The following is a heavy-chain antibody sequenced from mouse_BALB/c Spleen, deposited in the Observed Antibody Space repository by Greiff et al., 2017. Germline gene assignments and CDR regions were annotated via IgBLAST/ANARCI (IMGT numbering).Heavy chain of an antibody. CDR2: ISSGGSYT. D-gene: IGHD2-4*01. V-gene: IGHV5-6*01. Sequence: EVKLVESGGDLVKPGGSLKLSCAASGFTFSSYGMSWVRQTPDKRLEWVATISSGGSYTYYPDSVKGRFTISRDNAKNTLYLQMSSLKSEDTAMYYCARNYDYEGFAYWGQGTLVTVSA. J-gene: IGHJ3*01. CDR1: GFTFSSYG. CDR3: ARNYDYEGFAY.